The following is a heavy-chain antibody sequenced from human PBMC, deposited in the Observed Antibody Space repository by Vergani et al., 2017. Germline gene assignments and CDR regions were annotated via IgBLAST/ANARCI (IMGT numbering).Heavy chain of an antibody. D-gene: IGHD3-22*01. CDR1: GYTFTSYA. J-gene: IGHJ4*02. CDR3: ARDRDDYYDSSGYSDY. Sequence: QVQLVQSGAEVKKPGASVKVSCKASGYTFTSYAISWVRQAPGQGLEWMGRIIPILGIANYAQKFQGRVTITADKSTSTAYMELSSLRSEDTAVYYCARDRDDYYDSSGYSDYWGQGTLVTVSS. CDR2: IIPILGIA. V-gene: IGHV1-69*04.